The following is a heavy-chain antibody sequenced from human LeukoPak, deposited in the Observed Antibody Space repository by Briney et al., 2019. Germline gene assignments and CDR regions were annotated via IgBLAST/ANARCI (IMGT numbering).Heavy chain of an antibody. CDR1: GFTLSNYW. CDR2: IKQDGSEK. D-gene: IGHD4-11*01. CDR3: ARDTSSRDYSDYNMHFDY. V-gene: IGHV3-7*01. J-gene: IGHJ4*02. Sequence: GGSLRLSCAASGFTLSNYWMGWVRRAPGKGLEWVANIKQDGSEKYYVDSVKGRFTISRDNAKNSLYLQMNSLRAEDTAVYYCARDTSSRDYSDYNMHFDYWGQGTLVTVSS.